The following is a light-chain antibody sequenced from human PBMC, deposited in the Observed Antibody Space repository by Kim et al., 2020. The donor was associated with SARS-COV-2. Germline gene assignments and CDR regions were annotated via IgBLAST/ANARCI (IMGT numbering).Light chain of an antibody. J-gene: IGLJ2*01. CDR1: SLRSYY. V-gene: IGLV3-19*01. CDR3: NSRDSSGNVV. CDR2: GKN. Sequence: SSELTQDPAVSVALGQTVRITCQGDSLRSYYASWYQQKPGQAPVLVIYGKNNRPSGIPDRFSGSSSGNTASLTITGAQAEDEADYYCNSRDSSGNVVFGGGTQLTLL.